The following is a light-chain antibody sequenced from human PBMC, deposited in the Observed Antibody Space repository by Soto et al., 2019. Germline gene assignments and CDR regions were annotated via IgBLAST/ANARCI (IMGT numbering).Light chain of an antibody. V-gene: IGKV1-5*01. J-gene: IGKJ1*01. CDR1: QSISSW. CDR3: QLYNRNTWS. CDR2: DVS. Sequence: DIQMTQSPSTLSASVGDRVTITCRASQSISSWLAWYQQKPGKAPNLLIYDVSSLESGVSSRFSGSGSGTEFTLTITTLQPDDFATYFCQLYNRNTWSFGPGTKV.